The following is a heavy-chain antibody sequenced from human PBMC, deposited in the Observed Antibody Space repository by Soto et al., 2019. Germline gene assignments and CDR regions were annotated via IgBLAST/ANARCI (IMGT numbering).Heavy chain of an antibody. CDR2: ISYDGSNK. CDR3: AKRSGLRLGELSS. J-gene: IGHJ4*02. D-gene: IGHD3-16*02. V-gene: IGHV3-30*18. CDR1: GFTFSSYG. Sequence: QVQLVESGGGVVQPGRSLRLSCAASGFTFSSYGMHWVRQAPGKGLEWVAVISYDGSNKYYADSVKGRFTISRDNSKNTLYLQMNSLRAEDTAVYYCAKRSGLRLGELSSWGQGTLVTVSS.